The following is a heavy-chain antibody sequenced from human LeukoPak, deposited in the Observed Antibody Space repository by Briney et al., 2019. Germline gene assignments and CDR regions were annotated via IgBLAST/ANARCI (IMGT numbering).Heavy chain of an antibody. D-gene: IGHD3-3*02. V-gene: IGHV3-7*01. CDR1: GFTFSDYW. CDR3: ARDPGFSSFDY. CDR2: INRDGSVK. J-gene: IGHJ4*02. Sequence: GGSLRLSRAVSGFTFSDYWVTWVRQTPGKGLEFVANINRDGSVKNYVDSVKGRFTISRDNAKNSLYLQMTSLRVDDTAIYYCARDPGFSSFDYWGQGTLVTVSS.